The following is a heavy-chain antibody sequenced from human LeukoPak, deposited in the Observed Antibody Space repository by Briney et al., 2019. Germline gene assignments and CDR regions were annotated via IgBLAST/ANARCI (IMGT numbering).Heavy chain of an antibody. CDR2: IYTSGST. CDR1: GGSTSSGSYY. J-gene: IGHJ4*02. V-gene: IGHV4-61*02. Sequence: PSETLSLTCTVSGGSTSSGSYYWSWIRQPAGKGLEWIGRIYTSGSTNYNPSLKSRVTISVDTSKNQFSLKLSSVTAADTAVYYCARDGDGYNYVHYWGQGTLVTVSS. D-gene: IGHD5-24*01. CDR3: ARDGDGYNYVHY.